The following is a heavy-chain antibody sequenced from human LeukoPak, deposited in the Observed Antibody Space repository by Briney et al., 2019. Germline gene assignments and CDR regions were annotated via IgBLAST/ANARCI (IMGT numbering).Heavy chain of an antibody. J-gene: IGHJ4*02. V-gene: IGHV4-34*01. CDR3: ARDSGGQQLGVDY. D-gene: IGHD6-13*01. Sequence: PSETLSLTCAVYGGSFSGYYWSWIRQPPGKGLEWIGEINHSGSTNYNPSLKSRVTISVDTSKNQFSLKLSSVTAADTAVYYCARDSGGQQLGVDYWGQGTLVTVSS. CDR1: GGSFSGYY. CDR2: INHSGST.